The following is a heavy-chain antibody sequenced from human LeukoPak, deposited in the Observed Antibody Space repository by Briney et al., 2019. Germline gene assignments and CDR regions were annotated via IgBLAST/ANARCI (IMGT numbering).Heavy chain of an antibody. J-gene: IGHJ4*02. CDR3: ARESPSASLYDSSTGTDY. CDR2: IYYSGST. V-gene: IGHV4-38-2*02. D-gene: IGHD3-22*01. CDR1: GYSISSGYY. Sequence: SETLSLTCTVSGYSISSGYYWGWIRQPPGKGLEWIGSIYYSGSTYYNPSLKSRVTISVDTSKNQFSLKLSSVTAADTAVYYCARESPSASLYDSSTGTDYWGQGTLATVSS.